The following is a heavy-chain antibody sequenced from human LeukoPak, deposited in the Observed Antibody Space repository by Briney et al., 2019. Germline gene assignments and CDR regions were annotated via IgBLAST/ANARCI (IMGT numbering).Heavy chain of an antibody. V-gene: IGHV4-39*01. CDR2: IYYSGST. Sequence: PSETLSLTCTVSGGSISSSSYYWGWIRQPPGKGLEWIGSIYYSGSTYYNPSLKSRVTISVDTSKNQFSLKLSSVTAADTAVYYCARGRAQRSPPQSWYFDLWGRGTLVTVSS. CDR1: GGSISSSSYY. D-gene: IGHD4-17*01. CDR3: ARGRAQRSPPQSWYFDL. J-gene: IGHJ2*01.